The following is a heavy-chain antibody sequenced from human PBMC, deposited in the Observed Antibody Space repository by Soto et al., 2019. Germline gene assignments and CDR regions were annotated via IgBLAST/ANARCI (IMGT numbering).Heavy chain of an antibody. J-gene: IGHJ4*02. CDR3: AKVRADYYDSSGPIGY. D-gene: IGHD3-22*01. CDR2: ISGSGGST. Sequence: PGGSLRLSCEAPGFTFSSYVMSWVRQAPGKGLEWVSAISGSGGSTYYGDSVKGRFTISRDNSKNTLYLQMNSLRAEDTAVYYCAKVRADYYDSSGPIGYWGQGTLVTVSS. V-gene: IGHV3-23*01. CDR1: GFTFSSYV.